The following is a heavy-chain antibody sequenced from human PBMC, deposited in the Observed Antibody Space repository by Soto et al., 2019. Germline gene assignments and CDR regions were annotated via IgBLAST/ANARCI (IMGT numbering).Heavy chain of an antibody. V-gene: IGHV3-48*01. CDR2: ISSSSSTI. D-gene: IGHD3-3*01. Sequence: GGSLRLSCAASGFTFSSYSMNWVRQAPGKGLEWVSYISSSSSTIYYADSVKGRFTISRDNAKNSLYLQMNSLRAEDTAVYYCARDPIRFLEWFPGDLDYWGQGTLVTVSS. J-gene: IGHJ4*02. CDR3: ARDPIRFLEWFPGDLDY. CDR1: GFTFSSYS.